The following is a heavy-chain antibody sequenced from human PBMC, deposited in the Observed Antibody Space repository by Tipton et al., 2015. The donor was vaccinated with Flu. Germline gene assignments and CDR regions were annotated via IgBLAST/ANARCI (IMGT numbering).Heavy chain of an antibody. CDR2: INQDGSEK. V-gene: IGHV3-7*01. D-gene: IGHD2-21*01. Sequence: SLRLSCTASGFTFGEYAMSWVRQAPGKGLEWVANINQDGSEKYYVDSVKGRFTISRDNAKNSLYLQMNSLRAEDTAVYYCAKARCAYCGAKDGIDVWGKGTTVTVSS. CDR3: AKARCAYCGAKDGIDV. J-gene: IGHJ6*04. CDR1: GFTFGEYA.